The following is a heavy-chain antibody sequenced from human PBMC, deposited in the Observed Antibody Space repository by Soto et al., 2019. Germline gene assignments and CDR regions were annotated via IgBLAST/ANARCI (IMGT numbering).Heavy chain of an antibody. D-gene: IGHD2-2*01. CDR2: ISSGSGSK. CDR1: GFTFTNYN. CDR3: ATRMQCAGTGWDANCQH. J-gene: IGHJ1*01. V-gene: IGHV3-21*04. Sequence: EVQLVESGGGLVKPGGSLRLSCVGSGFTFTNYNMDWVRQAPGKGLEWVSSISSGSGSKSYADSVRGRFTVSSDNAKNPPYLEMDSLRVEDTAAYYSATRMQCAGTGWDANCQHWGEGTMVTVSS.